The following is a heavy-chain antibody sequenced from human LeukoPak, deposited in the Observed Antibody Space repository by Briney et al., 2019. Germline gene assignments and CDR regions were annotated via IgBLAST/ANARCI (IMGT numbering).Heavy chain of an antibody. Sequence: SETLSLTCTVSGGSISSYYWSWIRQPPGKGLEWIGYIYYSGSTNYNPSLKSRVTISVDTSKNQFSLKLSSVTAADTAVYYCARAPDEIVGATLFDYWGQGTLVTVSS. V-gene: IGHV4-59*01. CDR3: ARAPDEIVGATLFDY. CDR2: IYYSGST. J-gene: IGHJ4*02. D-gene: IGHD1-26*01. CDR1: GGSISSYY.